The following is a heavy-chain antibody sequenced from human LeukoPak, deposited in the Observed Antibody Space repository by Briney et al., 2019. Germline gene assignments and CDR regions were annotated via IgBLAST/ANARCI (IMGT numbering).Heavy chain of an antibody. CDR2: IYTSGST. CDR3: ARSIYCSSTSCYNLGPIIGNWFDP. J-gene: IGHJ5*02. D-gene: IGHD2-2*02. V-gene: IGHV4-4*09. Sequence: PGGSLRLSCAASGFTFSSYAMSWVRQAPGKGLEWIGYIYTSGSTNYNPSLKSRVTISVDTSKNQFSLKLSSVTAADTAVYYCARSIYCSSTSCYNLGPIIGNWFDPWGQGTLVTVSS. CDR1: GFTFSSYA.